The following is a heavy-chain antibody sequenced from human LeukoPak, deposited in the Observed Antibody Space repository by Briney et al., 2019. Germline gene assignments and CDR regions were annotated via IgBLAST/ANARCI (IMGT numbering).Heavy chain of an antibody. CDR2: IYSGGST. Sequence: GGSLRLSCAASGFTVSSNYMSWVRQAPGKGLEWVSVIYSGGSTYYADSVKGRFTISRDSSKNTLYLQMNSLRAEDTAVYYCARKRGYSYGNFDYWGQGTLVTVSS. CDR1: GFTVSSNY. V-gene: IGHV3-66*02. J-gene: IGHJ4*02. CDR3: ARKRGYSYGNFDY. D-gene: IGHD5-18*01.